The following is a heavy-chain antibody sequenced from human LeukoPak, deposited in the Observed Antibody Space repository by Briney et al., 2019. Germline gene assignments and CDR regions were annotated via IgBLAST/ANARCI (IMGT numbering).Heavy chain of an antibody. CDR2: IYPGDSDT. Sequence: GESLKISCKGSGYSFTSYWIGWVRQMPGKGLEWMGIIYPGDSDTRYSPSFQGQVTISADKSISTAYLQWSSLKASDTAMYYCARHFRYFDWSSYGGAYYYYGMDVWGQGTTVTVSS. CDR1: GYSFTSYW. D-gene: IGHD3-9*01. J-gene: IGHJ6*02. CDR3: ARHFRYFDWSSYGGAYYYYGMDV. V-gene: IGHV5-51*01.